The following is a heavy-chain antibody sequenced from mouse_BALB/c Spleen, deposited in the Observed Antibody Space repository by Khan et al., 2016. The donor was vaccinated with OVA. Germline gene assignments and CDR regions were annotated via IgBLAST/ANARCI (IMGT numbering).Heavy chain of an antibody. CDR1: GYTFPEYT. CDR3: AKDAGRY. V-gene: IGHV1-18*01. CDR2: INPKNGGT. J-gene: IGHJ4*01. D-gene: IGHD3-3*01. Sequence: VQLQQSGPELVKPGASVKISCKTSGYTFPEYTVHWVKQSLGKSLDWIGVINPKNGGTAYNQKFKGKATLTVDKSSSTAYMEFRSLTSEDSAVDYCAKDAGRYWGQGTSVTVAS.